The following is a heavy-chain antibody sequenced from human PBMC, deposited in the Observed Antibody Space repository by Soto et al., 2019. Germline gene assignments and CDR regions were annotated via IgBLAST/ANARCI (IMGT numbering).Heavy chain of an antibody. CDR1: GFTLSSYV. CDR2: ISYDGNNK. J-gene: IGHJ4*02. CDR3: PRDLYGSGSYDY. D-gene: IGHD1-26*01. V-gene: IGHV3-30-3*01. Sequence: QVQLVESGGGVVQPGRSMRLSCAASGFTLSSYVMHWVRQAPGKGLEWVAVISYDGNNKYYADSVKGRFTISRDNSKNTLYLQMNSLRAEDTAVYYCPRDLYGSGSYDYWGQGSLVTVSS.